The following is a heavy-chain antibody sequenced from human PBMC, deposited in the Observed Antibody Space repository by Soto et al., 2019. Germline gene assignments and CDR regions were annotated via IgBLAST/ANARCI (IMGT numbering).Heavy chain of an antibody. J-gene: IGHJ6*02. CDR1: GFTFSSYS. V-gene: IGHV3-48*02. CDR3: ARVGEQWLVVSNYYYYGMDV. Sequence: PGGSLRLSCAASGFTFSSYSMNWVRQAPGKGLEWVSYISSSSSTICYADSVKGRFTISRDNAKNSLYLQMNSLRDEDTAVYYCARVGEQWLVVSNYYYYGMDVWGQGTTVTVSS. D-gene: IGHD6-19*01. CDR2: ISSSSSTI.